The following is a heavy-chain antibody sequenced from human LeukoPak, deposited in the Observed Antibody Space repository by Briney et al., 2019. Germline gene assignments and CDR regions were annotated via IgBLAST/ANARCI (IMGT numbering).Heavy chain of an antibody. CDR1: GYTFTSYD. Sequence: ASVKVSCKASGYTFTSYDINWVRQATGQGLEWMGWMNPNSGNTGYAQKFQGRVTMTRNTSISTAYMELSSLRSEDTAVYYCARARSEWLGSFDYWGQGTLVTVSS. J-gene: IGHJ4*02. CDR2: MNPNSGNT. CDR3: ARARSEWLGSFDY. V-gene: IGHV1-8*01. D-gene: IGHD6-19*01.